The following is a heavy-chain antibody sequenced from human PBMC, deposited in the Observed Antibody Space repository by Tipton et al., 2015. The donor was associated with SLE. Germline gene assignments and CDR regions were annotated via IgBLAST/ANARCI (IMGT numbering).Heavy chain of an antibody. Sequence: TLSLTCIVSGGSITTRSYYWGWIRQPPGKGLEWIASISYSGATYYNPFLRSRVTISADTSKNQFSLKLTSVTAANTAVYYCGRGPWAYYYYMDVWGKGTKVTVSS. CDR3: GRGPWAYYYYMDV. D-gene: IGHD7-27*01. CDR2: ISYSGAT. CDR1: GGSITTRSYY. J-gene: IGHJ6*03. V-gene: IGHV4-39*07.